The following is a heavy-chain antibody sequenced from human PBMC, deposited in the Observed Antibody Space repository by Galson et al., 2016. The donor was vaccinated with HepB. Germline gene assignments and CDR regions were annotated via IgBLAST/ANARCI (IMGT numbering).Heavy chain of an antibody. J-gene: IGHJ1*01. CDR2: TRNKANSYTT. CDR1: GFTFSDHY. V-gene: IGHV3-72*01. D-gene: IGHD3-22*01. CDR3: AIRLKDYYDSSGWVGYFQH. Sequence: SLRLSCAASGFTFSDHYMDWVRQAPGKGLEWVGRTRNKANSYTTEYAASVKGRFTISRDDSKNSLSLQMNSLKTEDTAVYYCAIRLKDYYDSSGWVGYFQHWGQGTLVTVSS.